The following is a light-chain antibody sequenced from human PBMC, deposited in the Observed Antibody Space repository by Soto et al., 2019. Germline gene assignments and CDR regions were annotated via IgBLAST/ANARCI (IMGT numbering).Light chain of an antibody. CDR2: AAS. V-gene: IGKV1-27*01. J-gene: IGKJ4*01. Sequence: DIQMTQSPSSLSASVGDRVTITCRASQDIVNYLAWYQQKPGKVPKLLISAASTLQSGVPSRFRGSGSGTDFTLIISSLQPEDVATYYCQKYSSVPLTFGGGTKVEIK. CDR3: QKYSSVPLT. CDR1: QDIVNY.